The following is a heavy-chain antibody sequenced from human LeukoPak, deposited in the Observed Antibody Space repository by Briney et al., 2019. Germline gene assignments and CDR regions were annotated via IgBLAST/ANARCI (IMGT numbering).Heavy chain of an antibody. V-gene: IGHV4-34*01. J-gene: IGHJ4*02. CDR1: GFTFSSYS. Sequence: GSLRLSCAASGFTFSSYSMNWVRQAPGKGLEWIGEINHSGSTNYNPSLKSRVTISVDTSKNQFSLKLSSVTAADTAVYYCARGGSRVVATILFLVWGQGTLVTVSS. CDR2: INHSGST. CDR3: ARGGSRVVATILFLV. D-gene: IGHD5-12*01.